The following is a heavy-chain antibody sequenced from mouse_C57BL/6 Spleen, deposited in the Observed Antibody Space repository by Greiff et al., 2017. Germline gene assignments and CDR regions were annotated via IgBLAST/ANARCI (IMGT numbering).Heavy chain of an antibody. D-gene: IGHD1-1*01. Sequence: EVKVEESGGGLVQPGGSLSLSCAASGFTFTDYYMSWVRQPPGKALEWLGFIRNKANGYTTEYSAYVKGRFTISRDNSQSILYLQMNALSAEDIATYYWASHYYGSRVTFDYWGQGTTLTVSS. CDR2: IRNKANGYTT. CDR1: GFTFTDYY. V-gene: IGHV7-3*01. CDR3: ASHYYGSRVTFDY. J-gene: IGHJ2*01.